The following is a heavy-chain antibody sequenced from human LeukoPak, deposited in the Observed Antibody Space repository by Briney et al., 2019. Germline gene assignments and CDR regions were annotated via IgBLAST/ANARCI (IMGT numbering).Heavy chain of an antibody. D-gene: IGHD3-10*01. V-gene: IGHV3-23*01. CDR3: AKDGGYYYGSGSYSYFDY. CDR2: ISGRGGST. CDR1: GXTFSSYA. J-gene: IGHJ4*02. Sequence: GGSLRLSCAASGXTFSSYAMSWVRQAPGKGLEWVSAISGRGGSTDYADSVKGRFTISRDNSKNTLYLQMNSLRAEDTAVYYCAKDGGYYYGSGSYSYFDYWGQGTLVTVSS.